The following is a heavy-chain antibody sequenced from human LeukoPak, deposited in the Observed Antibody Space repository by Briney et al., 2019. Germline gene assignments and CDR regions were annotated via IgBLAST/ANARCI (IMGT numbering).Heavy chain of an antibody. CDR1: GFTFTNYA. J-gene: IGHJ4*02. V-gene: IGHV3-23*01. D-gene: IGHD3-10*01. CDR2: ISASGGST. CDR3: AKDSYYGSGSYILWNGPGPYYFDY. Sequence: GGSLRLSCAASGFTFTNYAMSWVRQTPGKGLEWVSAISASGGSTYYADSVKGRFTISRDNSKNTLYLQMNSLRAEDTAVYYCAKDSYYGSGSYILWNGPGPYYFDYWGQGTLVTVSS.